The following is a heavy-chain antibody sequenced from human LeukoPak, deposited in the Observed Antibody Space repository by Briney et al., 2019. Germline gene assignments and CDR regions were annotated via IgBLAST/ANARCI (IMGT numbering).Heavy chain of an antibody. CDR2: ISSSGSTI. Sequence: GGSLRLSCAASGFTFSSYDMTWVRQAPGRGLEWVSYISSSGSTIYYADSVKGRFTISRDNAKNSLYLQMNSLRAEDTAVYSCARGADGVSSNSRGWFDPWGQGTLVTVSS. J-gene: IGHJ5*02. V-gene: IGHV3-48*04. CDR3: ARGADGVSSNSRGWFDP. D-gene: IGHD2-15*01. CDR1: GFTFSSYD.